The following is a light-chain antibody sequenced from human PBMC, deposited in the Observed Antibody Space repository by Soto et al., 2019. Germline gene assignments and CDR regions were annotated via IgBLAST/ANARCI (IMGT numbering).Light chain of an antibody. CDR3: QQSYRTPRT. J-gene: IGKJ1*01. Sequence: DIQMTQSPSSLSASVGDRVTITCRASQSISSYLNWYQQKPGKAPKFLIYAASSLQSGVPSRFSGSGSGTDFTLNISSLQPEDFATYYCQQSYRTPRTFGQGTKVEIK. V-gene: IGKV1-39*01. CDR2: AAS. CDR1: QSISSY.